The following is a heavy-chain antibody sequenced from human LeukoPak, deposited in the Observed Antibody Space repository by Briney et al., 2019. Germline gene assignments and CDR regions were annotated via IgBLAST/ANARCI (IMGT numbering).Heavy chain of an antibody. CDR1: GGSISSGGYS. CDR2: IYYSGST. Sequence: SETLSLTCAVSGGSISSGGYSWSWIRQPPGKGLEWIGYIYYSGSTYYNPSLKSRVTISVDTSKNQFSLKLSSVTAADTAVYYCARDGLNTMVRGKIHYYYMDVWGKGTTVTISS. CDR3: ARDGLNTMVRGKIHYYYMDV. V-gene: IGHV4-30-4*07. J-gene: IGHJ6*03. D-gene: IGHD3-10*01.